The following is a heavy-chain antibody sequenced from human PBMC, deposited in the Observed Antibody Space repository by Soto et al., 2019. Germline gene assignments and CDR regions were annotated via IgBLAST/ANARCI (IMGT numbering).Heavy chain of an antibody. CDR3: ARSDYDSRKWGAFDI. D-gene: IGHD3-22*01. V-gene: IGHV3-13*04. CDR2: IGTAGDT. CDR1: GFTFSSYD. Sequence: GGSLRLSCAASGFTFSSYDMHWVRQATGKGLEWVSAIGTAGDTYYPGSVKGRFTISRENAKNSLYLQMNSLRAGDTAVYYCARSDYDSRKWGAFDIWGQGTMVTVSS. J-gene: IGHJ3*02.